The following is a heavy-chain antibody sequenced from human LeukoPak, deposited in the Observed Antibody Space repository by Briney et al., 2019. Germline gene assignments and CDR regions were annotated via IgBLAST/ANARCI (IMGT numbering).Heavy chain of an antibody. CDR2: IYTSGST. CDR1: GGSISSGSYY. CDR3: ARDADFTGIDY. J-gene: IGHJ4*02. D-gene: IGHD3-10*01. V-gene: IGHV4-61*02. Sequence: TSETLSLTCTVSGGSISSGSYYWSGIRQPAGKGLEWIGRIYTSGSTNYNPSLKSRVTISVDTSKNQFSLKLSSVTAADTAVYYCARDADFTGIDYWGQGTLVTVSS.